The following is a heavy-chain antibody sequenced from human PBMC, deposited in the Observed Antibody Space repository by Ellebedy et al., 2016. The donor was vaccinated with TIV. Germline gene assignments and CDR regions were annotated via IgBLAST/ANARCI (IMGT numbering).Heavy chain of an antibody. CDR1: GGSISSTSYF. CDR3: ARLRPTGVGGRGYFDF. D-gene: IGHD7-27*01. Sequence: MPGGSLRLSCAVSGGSISSTSYFWGWIRQPPGKGLEWIGSLEDSGSSYYNPSLQGRVTISVDTSKNHFSLHLSSVAATDAAVYYCARLRPTGVGGRGYFDFWGQGSLVTVSS. J-gene: IGHJ4*02. V-gene: IGHV4-39*02. CDR2: LEDSGSS.